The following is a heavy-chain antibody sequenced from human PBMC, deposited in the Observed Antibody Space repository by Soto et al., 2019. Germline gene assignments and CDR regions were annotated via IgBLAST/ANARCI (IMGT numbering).Heavy chain of an antibody. CDR1: GFTFSDYY. CDR3: ARDPIVVVPAARYWFDP. J-gene: IGHJ5*02. Sequence: QVQLVESGGGLVKPGGSLRLSCAASGFTFSDYYMSWIRQAPGKGLEWVSYISSSGSTIYYADSVKGRYTISRDNAKNSLYLQMNSLRAEDTAVYYCARDPIVVVPAARYWFDPWGQGTLVTVSS. CDR2: ISSSGSTI. D-gene: IGHD2-2*01. V-gene: IGHV3-11*01.